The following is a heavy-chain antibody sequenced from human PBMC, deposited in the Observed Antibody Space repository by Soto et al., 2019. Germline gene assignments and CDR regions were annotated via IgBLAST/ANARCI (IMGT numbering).Heavy chain of an antibody. CDR3: ARLVNWDRTYYDFWSGYYLSYFDY. J-gene: IGHJ4*02. CDR2: IYYSGST. D-gene: IGHD3-3*01. Sequence: SETLSLTCTVSGGSISSSSYYWGWIRQPPGKGLEWIGSIYYSGSTYYNPSLKSRVTISVDTSKNQFSLKLSSVTAADTAVYYCARLVNWDRTYYDFWSGYYLSYFDYWGQGTLVTVSS. V-gene: IGHV4-39*01. CDR1: GGSISSSSYY.